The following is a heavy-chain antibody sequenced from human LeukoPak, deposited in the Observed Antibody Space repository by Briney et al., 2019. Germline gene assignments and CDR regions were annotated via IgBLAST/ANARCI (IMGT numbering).Heavy chain of an antibody. V-gene: IGHV4-34*01. CDR3: ARGPLRGGIVVVTAIRHYFDY. CDR1: GGSFSGYY. Sequence: LSLTCAVYGGSFSGYYWSWIRQPPGKGLEWIGEINHSGSTNYNPSLKSRVTISVDTSKNQFSLKLSSVTAADTAVYYCARGPLRGGIVVVTAIRHYFDYWGQGTLVTVSS. CDR2: INHSGST. D-gene: IGHD2-21*02. J-gene: IGHJ4*02.